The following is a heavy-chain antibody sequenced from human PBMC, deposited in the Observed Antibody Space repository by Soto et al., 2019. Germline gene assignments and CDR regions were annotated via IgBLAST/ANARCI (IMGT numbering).Heavy chain of an antibody. CDR3: RSVNLTATADFFDY. V-gene: IGHV3-73*02. CDR2: ISNEPNFYAT. D-gene: IGHD3-9*01. CDR1: GFTFTDSS. J-gene: IGHJ4*02. Sequence: EVQLVESGGGLVQPGGSLKLSCAASGFTFTDSSMHWVRQPSGKGLEWVGRISNEPNFYATAYAASVKGRFTISRDDSKKTAYLQMDSLQTEDAALYYCRSVNLTATADFFDYWGRGTLVTVSS.